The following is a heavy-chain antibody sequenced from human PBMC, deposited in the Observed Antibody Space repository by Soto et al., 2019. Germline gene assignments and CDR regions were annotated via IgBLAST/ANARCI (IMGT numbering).Heavy chain of an antibody. CDR1: GYTFSSFG. Sequence: ASVKVSCKASGYTFSSFGISWVRQAPGQGLEWMGWISTHNGYTNYAQKFQGRVTMTTDSSTSTAYLEVRGLRSDDTAVYYCARSTMTVAAPRLGPWGQGTLVTVSS. J-gene: IGHJ5*02. CDR2: ISTHNGYT. D-gene: IGHD3-22*01. CDR3: ARSTMTVAAPRLGP. V-gene: IGHV1-18*01.